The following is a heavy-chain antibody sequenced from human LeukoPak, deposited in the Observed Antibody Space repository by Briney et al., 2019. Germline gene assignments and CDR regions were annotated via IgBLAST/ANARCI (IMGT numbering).Heavy chain of an antibody. CDR2: FHHSGRT. CDR3: VSKGSLAASDDYNYYYMDV. Sequence: SETLSLTCTVSGYSISSGHYWGWIRQPPGKGLEWIGSFHHSGRTYYNPSFKGRVTISVDTSKNQFSLKLTSVTAADTAVYYCVSKGSLAASDDYNYYYMDVWGKGTTVTVSS. J-gene: IGHJ6*03. V-gene: IGHV4-38-2*02. CDR1: GYSISSGHY. D-gene: IGHD2-15*01.